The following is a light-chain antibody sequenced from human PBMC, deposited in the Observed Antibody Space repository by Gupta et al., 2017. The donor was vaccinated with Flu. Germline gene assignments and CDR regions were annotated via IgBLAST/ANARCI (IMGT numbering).Light chain of an antibody. Sequence: EIVLTQSPATLSLSPGERATLSCRASQSVGSYLAWYQQKPGQAPRLLIYDGSIRATGIPARFSGSGSGTDFILTITSLEPEDFAVFYCQQRSNWPPTFGQGTKVEI. CDR2: DGS. J-gene: IGKJ1*01. V-gene: IGKV3-11*01. CDR3: QQRSNWPPT. CDR1: QSVGSY.